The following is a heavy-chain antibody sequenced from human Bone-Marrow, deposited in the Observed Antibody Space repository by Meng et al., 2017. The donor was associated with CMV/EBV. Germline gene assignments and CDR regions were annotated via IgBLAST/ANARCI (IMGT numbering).Heavy chain of an antibody. CDR1: GFTVSRNY. J-gene: IGHJ3*02. CDR2: IYSGGST. CDR3: ARDFTFHYGGAFDI. D-gene: IGHD3-16*01. Sequence: GESLKISCAASGFTVSRNYMSWVRQAPGKGLEWVSVIYSGGSTNYADSVKGRFTISRDNSKKTLYLQMNSLRAEDTAVYYCARDFTFHYGGAFDIWGQGTMVTVSS. V-gene: IGHV3-53*01.